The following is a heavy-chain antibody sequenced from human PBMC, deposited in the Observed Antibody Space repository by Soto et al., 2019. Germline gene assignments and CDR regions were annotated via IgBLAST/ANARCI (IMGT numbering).Heavy chain of an antibody. CDR1: GGSISSSSYY. Sequence: QLQLQESGPGLVKPSETLSLTCTVSGGSISSSSYYWGWIRQPPGKGLEWIGSIYYSGSTYYNPALKSRVTISADTSTNQFSRKLSSVTAADTAVYYCARQRILTVNIFDYWGQGTLVTVSS. J-gene: IGHJ4*02. D-gene: IGHD4-17*01. CDR2: IYYSGST. CDR3: ARQRILTVNIFDY. V-gene: IGHV4-39*01.